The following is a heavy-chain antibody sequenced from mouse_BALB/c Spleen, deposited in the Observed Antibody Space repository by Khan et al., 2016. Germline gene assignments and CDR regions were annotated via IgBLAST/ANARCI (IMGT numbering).Heavy chain of an antibody. CDR1: GYAFSSYW. CDR2: IYPGDGDI. Sequence: QVQLKQSGAELVRPGSSVKISCKASGYAFSSYWMNWVKQRPGQGLEWIGQIYPGDGDIYYNGKFKGKVTLTADKSSSTAYMQLSSLTSDDSAVYFCARGTPLDNWGQGTLVTVSA. V-gene: IGHV1-80*01. CDR3: ARGTPLDN. J-gene: IGHJ3*01. D-gene: IGHD2-14*01.